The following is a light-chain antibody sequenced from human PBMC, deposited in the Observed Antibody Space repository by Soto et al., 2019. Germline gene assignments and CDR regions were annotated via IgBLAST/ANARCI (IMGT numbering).Light chain of an antibody. J-gene: IGKJ3*01. CDR3: QQSYTTPFT. V-gene: IGKV1-39*01. CDR1: QSISTY. CDR2: AAS. Sequence: DIQMTQSPSSLSASVGGRVTVTCRASQSISTYLYWYQQKPGKAPKLLIYAASSLDTGVPSRFSGSGSGTDFTLTISSLQPEDFATYFCQQSYTTPFTFGPGTKVDIK.